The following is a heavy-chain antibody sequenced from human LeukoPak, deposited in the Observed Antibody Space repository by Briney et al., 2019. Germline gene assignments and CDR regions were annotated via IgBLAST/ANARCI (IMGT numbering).Heavy chain of an antibody. CDR3: ARQSMGYCTNGVCYTVDY. CDR1: GYSFTSYW. Sequence: GESLKISCKGSGYSFTSYWIGWVRQMPGKGLEWMGIIYPGDSDTRYSPSFQGQVTISADKSISTAYLQWSSLKASDTAMYCCARQSMGYCTNGVCYTVDYWGQGTLVTVSS. V-gene: IGHV5-51*01. CDR2: IYPGDSDT. D-gene: IGHD2-8*01. J-gene: IGHJ4*02.